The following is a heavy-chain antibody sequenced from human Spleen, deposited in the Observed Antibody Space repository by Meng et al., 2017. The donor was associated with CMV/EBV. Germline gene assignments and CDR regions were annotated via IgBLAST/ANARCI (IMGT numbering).Heavy chain of an antibody. CDR2: ISWNSGSI. Sequence: GGSLRLSCAASGFTFSSYAMHWVRQAPGKGLEWVSGISWNSGSIGYADSVKGRFTISRDNAKNSLHLQMNSLRVEDTALYYCASIGAGAHDYWGQGTLVTVSS. CDR3: ASIGAGAHDY. J-gene: IGHJ4*02. CDR1: GFTFSSYA. D-gene: IGHD6-13*01. V-gene: IGHV3-9*01.